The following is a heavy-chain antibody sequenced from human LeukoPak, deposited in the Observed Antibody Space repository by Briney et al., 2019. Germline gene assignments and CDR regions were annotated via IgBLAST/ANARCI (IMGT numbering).Heavy chain of an antibody. J-gene: IGHJ3*02. CDR2: ISSSSSYI. V-gene: IGHV3-21*04. CDR1: GFTFSSYS. Sequence: GGSLRLSCAASGFTFSSYSMNWVRQAPGKGLEWVSSISSSSSYIYYADSVKGRFTISRDNAKSSLYLQMNSLRAEDTAVYYCARVHRSYNYASGSYYGNAFDIWGQGTMVTVSS. CDR3: ARVHRSYNYASGSYYGNAFDI. D-gene: IGHD3-10*01.